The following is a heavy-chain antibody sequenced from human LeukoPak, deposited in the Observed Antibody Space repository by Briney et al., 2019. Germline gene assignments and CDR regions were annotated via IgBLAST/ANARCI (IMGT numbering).Heavy chain of an antibody. D-gene: IGHD1-26*01. V-gene: IGHV1-2*02. J-gene: IGHJ3*02. CDR2: INPNSGGT. CDR1: GFTFSSYA. CDR3: ATDPSGSYASVAFDI. Sequence: AGGSLRLSCAASGFTFSSYAMHWVRQAPGQGLEWMGWINPNSGGTNYAQKFQGRVTMTRDTSISTAYMELSKLRSDDTAVYYCATDPSGSYASVAFDIWGQGTMVTVSS.